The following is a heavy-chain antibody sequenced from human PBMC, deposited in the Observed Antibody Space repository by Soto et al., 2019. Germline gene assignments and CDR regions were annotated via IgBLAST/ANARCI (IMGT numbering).Heavy chain of an antibody. J-gene: IGHJ4*02. CDR3: ASSLLVGYGLEGERD. V-gene: IGHV1-18*01. Sequence: QVQLVQSGAEVKKPGASVKVSCKASGYTFTSYGISWVRQAPGQGREWMGWISAYNGNTNYAQKLQGRVTMTTDTSTSTAYMELRSLRSDDTAGYYGASSLLVGYGLEGERDWGQGTLVTVSS. D-gene: IGHD5-18*01. CDR1: GYTFTSYG. CDR2: ISAYNGNT.